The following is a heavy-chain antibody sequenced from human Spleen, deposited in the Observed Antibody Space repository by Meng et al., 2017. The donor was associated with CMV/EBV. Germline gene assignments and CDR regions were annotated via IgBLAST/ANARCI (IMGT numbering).Heavy chain of an antibody. Sequence: GESLKISCAASGFTFRNNWMHWVRQAPGKGLVWVSRINSDGSSTSYADSVKGRFTISRDNAKSTLYLQMNSLRAEDTAVYYCARVKYQLPDAFDVWGQETLVTVSS. V-gene: IGHV3-74*01. J-gene: IGHJ3*01. D-gene: IGHD2-2*01. CDR2: INSDGSST. CDR3: ARVKYQLPDAFDV. CDR1: GFTFRNNW.